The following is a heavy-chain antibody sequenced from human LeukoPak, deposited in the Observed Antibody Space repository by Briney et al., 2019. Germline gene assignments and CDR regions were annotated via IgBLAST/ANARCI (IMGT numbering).Heavy chain of an antibody. CDR1: GGSITSYY. V-gene: IGHV4-59*01. D-gene: IGHD5-18*01. J-gene: IGHJ4*02. CDR2: IYYSGST. Sequence: SETLSLTCAVSGGSITSYYWSWIRQPPGKGLEWIGYIYYSGSTNYNPSLESRVTISVDTSKNQFSLKLIPVTAADTAVYYCARATRGYSYGPLDYWGQGTLVTVPS. CDR3: ARATRGYSYGPLDY.